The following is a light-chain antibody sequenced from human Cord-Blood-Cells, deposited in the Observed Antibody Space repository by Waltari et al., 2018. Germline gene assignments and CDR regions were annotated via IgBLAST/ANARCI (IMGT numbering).Light chain of an antibody. CDR2: AAS. V-gene: IGKV1-39*01. Sequence: EIQMTQYPYSLSASVGDRVTITYRASQSISSYLNWYHQKPGKAPKLLIYAASSLQSGVPSRFSGSGSGTDVTLTISSLQPEDFATYYCQQSYSTPLTFGVGTKVEIK. J-gene: IGKJ4*01. CDR3: QQSYSTPLT. CDR1: QSISSY.